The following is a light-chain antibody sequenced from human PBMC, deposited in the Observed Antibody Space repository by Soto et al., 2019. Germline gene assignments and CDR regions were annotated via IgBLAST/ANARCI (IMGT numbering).Light chain of an antibody. V-gene: IGKV3-11*01. CDR2: DAS. CDR1: QSVSSY. CDR3: QQRSNWPT. Sequence: EIVMTQSPVTLSVSPGERATLSCRASQSVSSYLAWYQQKPGQAPRLLIYDASNRATGIPARFSGSGSGTDFTLTISSLEPEDFAVYYCQQRSNWPTFGQGTKVDTK. J-gene: IGKJ1*01.